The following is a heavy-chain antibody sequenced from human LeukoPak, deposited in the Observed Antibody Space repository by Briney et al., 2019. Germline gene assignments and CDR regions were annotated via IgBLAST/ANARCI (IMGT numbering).Heavy chain of an antibody. D-gene: IGHD3-16*01. J-gene: IGHJ6*02. CDR2: IKQDGSQE. Sequence: PGGSLRLSCAASGFTFSTYWMNWVRQAPGKGLEWVAHIKQDGSQEYYVDSVKGRFTISRDNAKNSLYLQMSNLRAEDTAVYFCARGGGLDVWGQGATVTVSS. CDR1: GFTFSTYW. CDR3: ARGGGLDV. V-gene: IGHV3-7*03.